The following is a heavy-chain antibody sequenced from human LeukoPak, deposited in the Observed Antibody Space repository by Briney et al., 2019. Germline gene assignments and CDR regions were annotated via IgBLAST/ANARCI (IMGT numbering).Heavy chain of an antibody. D-gene: IGHD3-22*01. V-gene: IGHV3-43*02. CDR3: AKDRYYDSSRFYFDY. CDR2: ISGDGGST. Sequence: GGSLRLSCAASGFTFDDYAMHWVRQAPGKGLEWVSLISGDGGSTYYADSVKGRFTISRDNSKNSLYLQMNSLRTEDTALYYCAKDRYYDSSRFYFDYWGQGTLVTVSS. CDR1: GFTFDDYA. J-gene: IGHJ4*02.